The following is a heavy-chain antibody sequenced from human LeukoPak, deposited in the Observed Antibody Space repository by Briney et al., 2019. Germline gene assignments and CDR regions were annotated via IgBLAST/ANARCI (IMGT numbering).Heavy chain of an antibody. CDR1: GFTFSSYA. V-gene: IGHV3-30-3*01. CDR3: ANVGLDFDY. D-gene: IGHD3-16*01. Sequence: PGRSLRLSCAASGFTFSSYAMHWVRQAPGKGLEWVAVISYDGSNKYYADSVKGRFTISRDNSKNTLYLQMNSLRAEDTAVYYCANVGLDFDYWGQGTLVTVSS. CDR2: ISYDGSNK. J-gene: IGHJ4*02.